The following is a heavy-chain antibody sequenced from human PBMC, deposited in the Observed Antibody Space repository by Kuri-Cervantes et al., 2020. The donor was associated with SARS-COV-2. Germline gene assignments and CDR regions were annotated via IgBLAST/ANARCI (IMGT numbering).Heavy chain of an antibody. V-gene: IGHV1-69*06. CDR2: IIPIFGTA. CDR1: GGTFSSYA. J-gene: IGHJ4*02. Sequence: SVKVSCKASGGTFSSYAISWVRQAPGQGLEWMGRIIPIFGTANYAQKFQGRVTITADKSTSTAYMELSSLRSEDTAVYYRASLGDAGDLSPPFDYWGQGTRVTGYS. D-gene: IGHD3-16*01. CDR3: ASLGDAGDLSPPFDY.